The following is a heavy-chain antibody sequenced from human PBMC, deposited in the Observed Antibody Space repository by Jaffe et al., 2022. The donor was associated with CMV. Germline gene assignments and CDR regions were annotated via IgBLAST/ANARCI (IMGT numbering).Heavy chain of an antibody. CDR1: GFTFSSYA. CDR3: AKVGRQLAVFDY. J-gene: IGHJ4*02. Sequence: EVQLLESGGGLVQPGGSLRLSCVASGFTFSSYAMSWVRQAPGKGLEWVSAISGSGGSTYYADSVKGRFTISRDNSKNTLYLQMNSLRAEDTAAYYCAKVGRQLAVFDYWGQGTLVTVSS. V-gene: IGHV3-23*01. D-gene: IGHD6-6*01. CDR2: ISGSGGST.